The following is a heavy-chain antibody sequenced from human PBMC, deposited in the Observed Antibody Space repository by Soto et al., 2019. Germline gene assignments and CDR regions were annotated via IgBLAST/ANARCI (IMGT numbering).Heavy chain of an antibody. CDR1: GFTFSSYA. CDR3: AKVLTGYYYYFEY. V-gene: IGHV3-23*01. D-gene: IGHD3-9*01. Sequence: GGSLRLSCAASGFTFSSYAMIWVRQAPGKGLEWVSGVGGSGEYTYYADSVKGRFTISRDNSKNTVYLQISSLRAEDTAVYYCAKVLTGYYYYFEYWGQGILVTVSS. J-gene: IGHJ4*02. CDR2: VGGSGEYT.